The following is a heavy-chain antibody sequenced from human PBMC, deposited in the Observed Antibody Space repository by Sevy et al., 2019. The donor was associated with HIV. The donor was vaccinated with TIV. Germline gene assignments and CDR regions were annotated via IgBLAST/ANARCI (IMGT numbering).Heavy chain of an antibody. Sequence: ASVKVSCKTSGYTFNSYSITWVRQAPGQGLEWMGWVSPHNADRNVAQRFQGRVTLTTDTSTVTAYMELRSLRSDDKALYYCAKSRGSSGFLHWGPGTMVTVSS. CDR3: AKSRGSSGFLH. CDR2: VSPHNADR. V-gene: IGHV1-18*01. CDR1: GYTFNSYS. J-gene: IGHJ4*02. D-gene: IGHD6-19*01.